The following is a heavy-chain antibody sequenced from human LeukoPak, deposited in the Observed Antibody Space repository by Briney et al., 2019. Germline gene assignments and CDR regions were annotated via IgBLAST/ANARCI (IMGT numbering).Heavy chain of an antibody. J-gene: IGHJ4*02. CDR3: AREGRGMVRGVIPFDY. Sequence: ASVKVSCKASGYTFTSYGISWVRQAPGQGLEWMGWISAYNGNTNYAQKLQGRVTMTTDTSTSTAYMELRSLRSDDTAVYYCAREGRGMVRGVIPFDYWGQGNLVTVSS. V-gene: IGHV1-18*01. D-gene: IGHD3-10*01. CDR1: GYTFTSYG. CDR2: ISAYNGNT.